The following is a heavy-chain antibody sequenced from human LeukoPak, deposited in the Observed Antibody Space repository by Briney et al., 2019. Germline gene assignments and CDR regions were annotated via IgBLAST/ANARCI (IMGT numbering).Heavy chain of an antibody. CDR2: ISAYNGNT. V-gene: IGHV1-18*01. CDR1: GYTFTSYG. J-gene: IGHJ4*02. Sequence: ASVKVSWKASGYTFTSYGISWVRQAPGQGLEWMGWISAYNGNTNYAQKLQGRVTMTTDTSTSTVYMELSSLRSEDTAVYYCARDLGGYSSSWSFDYWGQGTLVTVSS. D-gene: IGHD6-13*01. CDR3: ARDLGGYSSSWSFDY.